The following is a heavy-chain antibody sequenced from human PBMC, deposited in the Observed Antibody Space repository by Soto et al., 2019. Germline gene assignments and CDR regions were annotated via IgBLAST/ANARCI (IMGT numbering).Heavy chain of an antibody. CDR3: AREKYYYGSGSYKAPTYYYYYYMDV. V-gene: IGHV4-59*01. CDR2: IYYSGST. CDR1: GGSISSYY. Sequence: SETLSLTCTVSGGSISSYYWSWIRQPPGKGLEWIGYIYYSGSTNYNPSLKSRVTISVDTSKNQFSLKLSSVTAADTAVYYCAREKYYYGSGSYKAPTYYYYYYMDVWGKGTTVT. D-gene: IGHD3-10*01. J-gene: IGHJ6*03.